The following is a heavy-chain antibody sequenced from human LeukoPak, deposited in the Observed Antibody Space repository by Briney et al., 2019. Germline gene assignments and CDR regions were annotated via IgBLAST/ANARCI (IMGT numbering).Heavy chain of an antibody. D-gene: IGHD3-10*01. Sequence: GGSLRLSCAASGFTFSSYGMHWVRQAPGKGLEWVAVISYDGSNKYYADSVKGRSTISRDNSKNTLYLQMNSLRAEDTAVYYCAKGSAPLWFGDYYFDYWGQGTLVTVSS. CDR2: ISYDGSNK. J-gene: IGHJ4*02. CDR3: AKGSAPLWFGDYYFDY. V-gene: IGHV3-30*18. CDR1: GFTFSSYG.